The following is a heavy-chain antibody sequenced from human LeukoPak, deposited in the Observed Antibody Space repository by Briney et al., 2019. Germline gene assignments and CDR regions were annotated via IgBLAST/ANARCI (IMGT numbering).Heavy chain of an antibody. CDR2: ISSSGSTI. J-gene: IGHJ4*02. CDR1: GFTFSSYE. D-gene: IGHD3-3*01. CDR3: AKDSGHYDFWSGYYPLYFDY. V-gene: IGHV3-48*03. Sequence: PGGSLRLSCAASGFTFSSYEMNWVRQAPGKGLEWVSYISSSGSTIYYADSVKGRFTISRDNAKNSLYLQMNSLRAEDTAVYYCAKDSGHYDFWSGYYPLYFDYWGQGTLVTVSS.